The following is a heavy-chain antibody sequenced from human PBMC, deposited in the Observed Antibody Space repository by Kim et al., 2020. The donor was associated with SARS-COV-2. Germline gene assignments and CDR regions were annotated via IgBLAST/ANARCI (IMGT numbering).Heavy chain of an antibody. CDR2: ISYDGSNK. CDR3: AKDSFTVRGVNVV. CDR1: GFTFSSYG. D-gene: IGHD3-10*01. Sequence: GGSLRLSCAASGFTFSSYGMHWVRQAPGKGLEWVAVISYDGSNKYYADSVKGRFTISRDNSKNTLYLQMNSLRAEDTAVYYCAKDSFTVRGVNVVWGQGTTVTVSS. V-gene: IGHV3-30*18. J-gene: IGHJ6*02.